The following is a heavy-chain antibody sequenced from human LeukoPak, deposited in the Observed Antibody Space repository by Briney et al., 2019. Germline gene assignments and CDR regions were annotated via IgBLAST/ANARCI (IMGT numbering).Heavy chain of an antibody. CDR3: ARVGDNWIRDAFDI. V-gene: IGHV3-48*01. Sequence: GRSLRLSCAASGFTFSSYSMNWVRQAPGKGLEWVSYISSSSSTIYYADSVKGRFTISRDNAKNSLYLQMNSLRAEDTAVYYCARVGDNWIRDAFDIWGQGTMVTVSS. D-gene: IGHD1-20*01. CDR2: ISSSSSTI. CDR1: GFTFSSYS. J-gene: IGHJ3*02.